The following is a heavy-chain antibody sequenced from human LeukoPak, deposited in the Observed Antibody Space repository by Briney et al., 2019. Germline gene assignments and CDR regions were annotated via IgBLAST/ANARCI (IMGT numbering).Heavy chain of an antibody. CDR2: ISGSGGST. CDR1: GFTFSNYA. CDR3: AKESGALGAPLYDY. Sequence: PGGSLRLSCAASGFTFSNYAMSWVRQAPGKGLEWVSAISGSGGSTYYADSVKGRFTISRDNSKNTLYLQMNSLRAEDTAVYYCAKESGALGAPLYDYWGRGILVTASS. V-gene: IGHV3-23*01. J-gene: IGHJ4*02. D-gene: IGHD4/OR15-4a*01.